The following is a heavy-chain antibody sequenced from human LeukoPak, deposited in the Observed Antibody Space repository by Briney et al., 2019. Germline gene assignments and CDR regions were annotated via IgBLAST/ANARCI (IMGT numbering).Heavy chain of an antibody. CDR3: AKDGPPDLDY. J-gene: IGHJ4*02. V-gene: IGHV3-33*06. CDR2: IWYDGSNK. CDR1: GFTLRSYG. Sequence: GGSLRLSCAASGFTLRSYGMDWVRQAPGKGLEWVAVIWYDGSNKYYADSAKGRFTISRDNSKNTLYLQMNSLRAEDTAVYYCAKDGPPDLDYWGQGTLVTVSS.